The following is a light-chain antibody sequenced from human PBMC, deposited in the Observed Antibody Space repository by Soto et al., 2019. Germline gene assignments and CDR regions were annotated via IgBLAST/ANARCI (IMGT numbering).Light chain of an antibody. CDR2: GAS. CDR1: QSVRSNY. CDR3: QQYGSSPRT. V-gene: IGKV3-20*01. J-gene: IGKJ1*01. Sequence: EIVLTQSPGTLSLSPGDRATLSCRASQSVRSNYLAWYQQKPGQAPRLLISGASSRATGIPDRFSGSASGTDFTLTISRLEPEDFAVYYCQQYGSSPRTFGQGTKVELK.